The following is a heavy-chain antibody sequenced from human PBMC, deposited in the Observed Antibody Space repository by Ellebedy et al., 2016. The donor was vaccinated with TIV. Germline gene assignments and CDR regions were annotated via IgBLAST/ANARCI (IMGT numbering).Heavy chain of an antibody. CDR3: AAAHYYFYGKDV. D-gene: IGHD2-15*01. CDR1: GFPFSSFE. V-gene: IGHV3-48*03. CDR2: ISSSGTTK. Sequence: PGGSLRLSCAASGFPFSSFEFNWVRQSPGKGLEWVSYISSSGTTKYYADSVKGRFTISRYNAKNSLYLQMNSLRAEATAVYYCAAAHYYFYGKDVWGQGTRVTVSS. J-gene: IGHJ6*02.